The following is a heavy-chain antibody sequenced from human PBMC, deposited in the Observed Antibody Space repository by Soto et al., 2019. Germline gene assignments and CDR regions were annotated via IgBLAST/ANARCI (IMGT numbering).Heavy chain of an antibody. CDR2: ISAYNGNT. Sequence: QVQLVQSGAEVKKPGALVKVSCKASGYTFTSYGISWVRQAPGQGLGWMGWISAYNGNTNYAQKLEGRVTMTTDTTTSTAYMELMSLRSDDTAVYYCARIRSIAARPVFAFDIWGQGTMVTVSS. J-gene: IGHJ3*02. CDR3: ARIRSIAARPVFAFDI. V-gene: IGHV1-18*04. CDR1: GYTFTSYG. D-gene: IGHD6-6*01.